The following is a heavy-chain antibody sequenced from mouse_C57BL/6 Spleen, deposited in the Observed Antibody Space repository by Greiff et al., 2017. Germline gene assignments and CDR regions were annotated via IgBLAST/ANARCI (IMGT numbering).Heavy chain of an antibody. J-gene: IGHJ2*01. V-gene: IGHV1-85*01. CDR1: GYTFTSYD. CDR2: IYPRDGST. Sequence: VQLHQSGPELVKPGASVKLSCKASGYTFTSYDINWVKQRPGQGLEWIGWIYPRDGSTKYNEKFKGTATLTVDTSSSTSYMELHSLTSEDSAVYFWARRPYGGIFDYWGQGTTLTVSS. D-gene: IGHD1-1*01. CDR3: ARRPYGGIFDY.